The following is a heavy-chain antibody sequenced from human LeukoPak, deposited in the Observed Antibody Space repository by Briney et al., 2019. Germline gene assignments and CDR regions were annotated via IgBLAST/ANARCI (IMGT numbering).Heavy chain of an antibody. CDR1: GGTFSSYA. CDR2: IIPIFGTA. D-gene: IGHD3-16*01. J-gene: IGHJ5*02. Sequence: ASVKVSCKASGGTFSSYAISWVRQAPGQGPEWMGRIIPIFGTANYAQKFQGRVTITTDESTSTAYMELSSLRSEDTAVYYCARGAVMALWFDPWGQGTLVTVSS. CDR3: ARGAVMALWFDP. V-gene: IGHV1-69*05.